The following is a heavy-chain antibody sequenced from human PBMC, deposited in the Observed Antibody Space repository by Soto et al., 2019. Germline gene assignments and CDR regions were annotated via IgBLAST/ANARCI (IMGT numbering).Heavy chain of an antibody. J-gene: IGHJ6*02. CDR3: ARTAAAGKYYYGMAV. CDR2: IYPGDSDT. Sequence: GESLRISCEGSGYSFTSYWIGWVRQMPGKGLECMGIIYPGDSDTRYSPSFQGQVTISADKSISTAYLQWSSLKASDTAMYYCARTAAAGKYYYGMAVWGQGTTVTVSS. D-gene: IGHD6-13*01. V-gene: IGHV5-51*01. CDR1: GYSFTSYW.